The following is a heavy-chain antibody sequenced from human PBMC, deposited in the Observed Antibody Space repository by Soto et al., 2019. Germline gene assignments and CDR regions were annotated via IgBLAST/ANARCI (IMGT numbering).Heavy chain of an antibody. D-gene: IGHD6-19*01. Sequence: GASVKVSCKASGSTFTTSAIHWVRQAPGQRLEWMGWINTGNGHTKYSQNFQGRVTITRDTSANIVSMELSSLRSEDTAFYYCARDPYSSGWHHDAFDIWGQGTLVTVSS. CDR2: INTGNGHT. V-gene: IGHV1-3*04. CDR3: ARDPYSSGWHHDAFDI. J-gene: IGHJ3*02. CDR1: GSTFTTSA.